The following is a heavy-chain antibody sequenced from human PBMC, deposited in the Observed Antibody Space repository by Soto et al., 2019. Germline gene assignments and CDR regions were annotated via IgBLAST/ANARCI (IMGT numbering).Heavy chain of an antibody. CDR1: GYTFTSYA. D-gene: IGHD3-10*01. Sequence: QVQLVQSGAEVKKPGASVKVSCKASGYTFTSYAMHWVRQAPGQRLEWMGWINAGNGNTKYSQKFHGRVTITRDTSASTAYMELSSLRSEDTAVYYCARLSGGFGELKFDYWGQGTLVTVSS. V-gene: IGHV1-3*01. J-gene: IGHJ4*02. CDR3: ARLSGGFGELKFDY. CDR2: INAGNGNT.